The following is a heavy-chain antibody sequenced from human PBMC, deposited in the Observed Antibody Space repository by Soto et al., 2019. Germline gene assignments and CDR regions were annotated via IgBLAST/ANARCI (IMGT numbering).Heavy chain of an antibody. V-gene: IGHV3-23*01. CDR2: ISDYGGTS. Sequence: GGSLRLSCAASGFIFSNYVMSWVRQAPEKGLEWVSYISDYGGTSSYADSVKGRFTISRDNAKNTLYLQMDSLTDEDTAVYYCARDLGWAFDSWGQGTLFTVSS. CDR1: GFIFSNYV. D-gene: IGHD6-19*01. J-gene: IGHJ4*02. CDR3: ARDLGWAFDS.